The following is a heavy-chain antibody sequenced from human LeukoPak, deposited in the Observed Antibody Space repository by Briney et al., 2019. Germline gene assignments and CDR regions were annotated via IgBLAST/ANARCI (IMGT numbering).Heavy chain of an antibody. CDR3: ARDGAGSWYNVDY. CDR2: FIPILGIA. V-gene: IGHV1-69*04. D-gene: IGHD6-13*01. Sequence: ASVKVSCKASGGTFSSYAISWVRQAPGQGLEWMGRFIPILGIANYAQKFQGRVTITADKSTSTAYMELSSLRSEDTAVYYCARDGAGSWYNVDYWGQGTLVTVSS. J-gene: IGHJ4*02. CDR1: GGTFSSYA.